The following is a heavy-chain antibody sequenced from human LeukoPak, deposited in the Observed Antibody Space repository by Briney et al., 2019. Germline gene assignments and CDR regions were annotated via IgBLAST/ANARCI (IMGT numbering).Heavy chain of an antibody. Sequence: HSGGSLRLSCAASGFTFSSYAMSWVRQAPGKGLEWVSAISGSGGSTYYADSVKGRFTISRDNSKNTLYLQMNSLRAEDTAVYYCAKNRVARAPVFGELLTFDYWGQGTLVTVSS. CDR2: ISGSGGST. CDR1: GFTFSSYA. J-gene: IGHJ4*02. CDR3: AKNRVARAPVFGELLTFDY. V-gene: IGHV3-23*01. D-gene: IGHD3-10*02.